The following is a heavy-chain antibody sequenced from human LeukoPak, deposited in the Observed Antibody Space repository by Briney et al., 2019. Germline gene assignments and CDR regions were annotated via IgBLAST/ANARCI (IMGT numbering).Heavy chain of an antibody. V-gene: IGHV4-34*01. Sequence: SETLSLTCAVYGGSFSGYYWSLIRQPPGKGLEWIGEINHSGSTNYNPSLKSRVTISVDTSKNQFSLKLSSVTAADTAVYYCARTWIQLVDYWGQGTLVTVSS. CDR1: GGSFSGYY. CDR3: ARTWIQLVDY. J-gene: IGHJ4*02. D-gene: IGHD5-18*01. CDR2: INHSGST.